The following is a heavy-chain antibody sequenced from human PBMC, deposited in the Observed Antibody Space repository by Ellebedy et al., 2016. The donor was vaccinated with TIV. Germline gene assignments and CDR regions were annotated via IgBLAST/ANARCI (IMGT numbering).Heavy chain of an antibody. V-gene: IGHV3-48*02. CDR1: GLTFSNYW. Sequence: GESLKISCAVSGLTFSNYWMHWVRQAPGRGLEWISNIRTTEKTMSYADSVKGRFTVSRDDARNSLFLQMSSLRDEDTGVYYCVRDFAFAFDVWGQGTMVTVSS. CDR2: IRTTEKTM. CDR3: VRDFAFAFDV. J-gene: IGHJ3*01.